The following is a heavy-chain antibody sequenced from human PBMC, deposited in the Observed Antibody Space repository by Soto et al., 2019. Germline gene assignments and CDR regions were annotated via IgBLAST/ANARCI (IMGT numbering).Heavy chain of an antibody. Sequence: GGSLRLSCAASGFTFSSYWMSWVRQAPGKGLEWVANIKQDGSEKYYVDSVKGRFTISRDNAKNSLYLQMNSLRAEDTAVYYCATRGRITIFGVVIGNDYWGQGTLVTVSS. CDR1: GFTFSSYW. CDR3: ATRGRITIFGVVIGNDY. V-gene: IGHV3-7*01. D-gene: IGHD3-3*01. CDR2: IKQDGSEK. J-gene: IGHJ4*02.